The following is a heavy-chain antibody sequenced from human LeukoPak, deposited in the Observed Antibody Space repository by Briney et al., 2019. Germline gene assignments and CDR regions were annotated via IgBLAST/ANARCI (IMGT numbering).Heavy chain of an antibody. CDR3: ARDASSTTSWGYYYYGMDV. Sequence: GGSLRLSCAASGFTFSSYWVSWVRQAPGKGLEWVANIKQDGSEKYYVDSVKGRFTISRDNAKNSLYLQMNSLRAEDTAVYYCARDASSTTSWGYYYYGMDVWGQGTTVTVSS. J-gene: IGHJ6*02. D-gene: IGHD2-2*01. V-gene: IGHV3-7*01. CDR2: IKQDGSEK. CDR1: GFTFSSYW.